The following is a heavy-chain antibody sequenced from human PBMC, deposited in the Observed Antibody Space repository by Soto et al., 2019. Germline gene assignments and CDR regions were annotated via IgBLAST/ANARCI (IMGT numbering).Heavy chain of an antibody. D-gene: IGHD2-21*02. CDR1: GGSISSGGYY. J-gene: IGHJ4*02. Sequence: QVQLQESGPGLVKPSQTLSLTCTVSGGSISSGGYYWSWIRQHPGKGLEWIGYIYYSGSTYYNPSLKSRVTISVDTSKNQFSLKLSSVTAADTAVYYCARAPMSPSLFSIAATAIPYYFDYWGQGTLVTVSS. CDR3: ARAPMSPSLFSIAATAIPYYFDY. V-gene: IGHV4-31*03. CDR2: IYYSGST.